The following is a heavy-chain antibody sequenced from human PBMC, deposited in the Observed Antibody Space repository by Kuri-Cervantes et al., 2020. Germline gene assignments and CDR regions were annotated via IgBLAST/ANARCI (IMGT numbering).Heavy chain of an antibody. CDR1: GGSVDSGTYY. CDR3: ARDWRGSGDQYPFDL. CDR2: VYYTGST. Sequence: GSLRLSCTVSGGSVDSGTYYWSWIRQPPGRGLEWIGCVYYTGSTNYNPSLKSRVTISIDTSRHQFSLKLTSVTAADTAVCYCARDWRGSGDQYPFDLWGLGTLVTVSS. V-gene: IGHV4-61*01. J-gene: IGHJ2*01. D-gene: IGHD6-19*01.